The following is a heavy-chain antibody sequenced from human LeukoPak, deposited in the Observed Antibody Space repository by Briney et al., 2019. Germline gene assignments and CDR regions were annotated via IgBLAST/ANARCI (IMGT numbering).Heavy chain of an antibody. CDR3: VKRLVGTND. CDR1: GFTFTSYA. V-gene: IGHV3-23*01. J-gene: IGHJ3*01. CDR2: ISGSGGST. D-gene: IGHD1-26*01. Sequence: GGSLRLSCAASGFTFTSYAMSWVRQARGKGLEWVSMISGSGGSTFYADSVKDRFTISRDNSKSTVYMQMNGLRAEDTAVYYCVKRLVGTNDWGQGTMVTVSS.